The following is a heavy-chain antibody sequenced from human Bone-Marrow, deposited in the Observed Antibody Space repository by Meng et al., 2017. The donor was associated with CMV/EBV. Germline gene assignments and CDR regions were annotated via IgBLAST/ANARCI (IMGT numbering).Heavy chain of an antibody. D-gene: IGHD2-2*01. J-gene: IGHJ5*02. V-gene: IGHV3-23*03. Sequence: GESLKISCAASGFTFGNFAMSWARQAPGKGLEWVSVIYSGNTGTKYAESVRGRFTISRDNAKNSLYLQMNSLRAEDTALYYCARAVPAAMNNWFDPWGQGTLVTVSS. CDR1: GFTFGNFA. CDR3: ARAVPAAMNNWFDP. CDR2: IYSGNTGT.